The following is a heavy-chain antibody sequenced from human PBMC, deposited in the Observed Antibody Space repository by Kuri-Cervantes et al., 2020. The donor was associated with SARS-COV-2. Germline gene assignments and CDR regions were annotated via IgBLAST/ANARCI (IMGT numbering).Heavy chain of an antibody. J-gene: IGHJ6*03. CDR3: ARLIAAHGYYYYYYMDV. CDR1: GGSISSGSYY. CDR2: IYYSGST. V-gene: IGHV4-39*01. Sequence: SETLSLTCTVSGGSISSGSYYWSWIRQPAGKGLEWIGRIYYSGSTYYNPSLKSRVTISVDTSKNQFSLKLSSVTAADTAVYYCARLIAAHGYYYYYYMDVWGKGTTVTVSS. D-gene: IGHD6-6*01.